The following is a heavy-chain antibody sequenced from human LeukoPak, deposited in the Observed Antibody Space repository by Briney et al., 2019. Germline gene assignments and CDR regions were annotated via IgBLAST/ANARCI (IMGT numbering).Heavy chain of an antibody. Sequence: ASVKVSCKASGYTFTSYAISWVPQAPGQGLEWMGWISAYNGNTKYAQKVQGRVTMTTDTSTSTAYMELRSLRADDTAVYYCARGRHGDYVSDWFDPWGQGTLVTVSS. D-gene: IGHD4-17*01. J-gene: IGHJ5*02. CDR3: ARGRHGDYVSDWFDP. CDR2: ISAYNGNT. CDR1: GYTFTSYA. V-gene: IGHV1-18*01.